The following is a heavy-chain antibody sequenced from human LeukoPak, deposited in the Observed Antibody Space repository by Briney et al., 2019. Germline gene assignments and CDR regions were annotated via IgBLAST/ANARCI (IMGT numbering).Heavy chain of an antibody. V-gene: IGHV4-34*01. D-gene: IGHD3-10*01. J-gene: IGHJ4*02. CDR2: INHSGST. CDR3: ARVPTSGYDY. Sequence: PSETLSLTCAVYGGSFSGYYWSWIRQPPGKGLEWIGEINHSGSTNYNPSLKSRVTISVDTSKNQLSLKLSSVTAADTAVYYCARVPTSGYDYWGQGTLVTVSS. CDR1: GGSFSGYY.